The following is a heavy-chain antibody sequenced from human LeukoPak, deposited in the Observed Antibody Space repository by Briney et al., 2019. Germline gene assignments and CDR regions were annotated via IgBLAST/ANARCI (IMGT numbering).Heavy chain of an antibody. CDR1: RFTFSSYA. Sequence: GVSLRLSCAASRFTFSSYAMSWLRQAPGRGLEWVSTIGGTGDKTYYADSVQSRFTISRDNSMDTLYLQMNSLKAEDTAVYNCPKDPVVYHGGSGWHYFDYWGQGTLVTVSS. J-gene: IGHJ4*02. V-gene: IGHV3-23*01. CDR2: IGGTGDKT. D-gene: IGHD6-19*01. CDR3: PKDPVVYHGGSGWHYFDY.